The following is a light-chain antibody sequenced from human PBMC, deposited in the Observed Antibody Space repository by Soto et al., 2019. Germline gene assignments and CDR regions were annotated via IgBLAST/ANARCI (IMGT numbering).Light chain of an antibody. CDR2: EVN. J-gene: IGLJ1*01. Sequence: QSALTQHASVSGSPGQSITISCTGTSGDVGSFSIVSWYQQHPGKAPKVMIYEVNSRPSGVPDRFSGSTSVNSASLTISGLQADDEADYYCSSYTGATTSVFGTGTKVTVL. CDR1: SGDVGSFSI. V-gene: IGLV2-14*01. CDR3: SSYTGATTSV.